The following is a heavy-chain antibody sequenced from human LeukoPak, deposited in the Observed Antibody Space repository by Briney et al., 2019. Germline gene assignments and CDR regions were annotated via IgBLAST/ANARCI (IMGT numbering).Heavy chain of an antibody. CDR1: GYTFTGYY. J-gene: IGHJ3*02. Sequence: ASVKVSCKASGYTFTGYYMHWVRQAPGQGLEWMGWINPNSGGTNYAQKFQGRVTMTRDTSISTAYMELSGLRSDDTAVYYCARDGYNAPTDAFDIWGQGTMVTVSS. V-gene: IGHV1-2*02. CDR2: INPNSGGT. D-gene: IGHD5-24*01. CDR3: ARDGYNAPTDAFDI.